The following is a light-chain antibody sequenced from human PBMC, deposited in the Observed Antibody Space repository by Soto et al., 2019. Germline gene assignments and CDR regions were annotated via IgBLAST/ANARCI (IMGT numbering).Light chain of an antibody. V-gene: IGLV2-14*01. Sequence: QSALTQPASVSGSPGQSITISCTGTSSDVGGYNYVSWYQQHPGKAPKVIIYDVSNRPSGVSNRFSGSKSGNTASLTISGLQAEDEADYYCSSYASSSTLDVFGTGTKVTVL. CDR3: SSYASSSTLDV. J-gene: IGLJ1*01. CDR1: SSDVGGYNY. CDR2: DVS.